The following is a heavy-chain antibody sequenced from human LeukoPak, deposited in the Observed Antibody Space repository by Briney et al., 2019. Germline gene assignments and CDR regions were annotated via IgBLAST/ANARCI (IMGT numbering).Heavy chain of an antibody. CDR3: ARSLDIVLMVYAVDY. D-gene: IGHD2-8*01. CDR2: ISAYNGNT. J-gene: IGHJ4*02. CDR1: GYTFTSYG. V-gene: IGHV1-18*01. Sequence: ASVKLSCKASGYTFTSYGISWVRQAPGQGLEWMGWISAYNGNTNYAQKLQGRVTMTTDTSTSTAYMELRSLRSDDTAVYYCARSLDIVLMVYAVDYGGQGTLVTVSA.